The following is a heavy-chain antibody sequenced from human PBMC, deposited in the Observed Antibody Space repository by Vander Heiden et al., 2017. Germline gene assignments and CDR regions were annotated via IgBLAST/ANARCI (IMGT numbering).Heavy chain of an antibody. D-gene: IGHD6-19*01. CDR2: ISSLGT. J-gene: IGHJ4*02. CDR3: ARDTGWYAPLDS. V-gene: IGHV3-23*01. Sequence: EVQLFESGRDLEQPGGSLRLPRAASGFTFSNYVMSWVRQAPGTGLQWVSTISSLGTFYADSVKGRFTISRDDSKSTLYLQMSSLRAEDTALYYCARDTGWYAPLDSWGQGTLVTVSS. CDR1: GFTFSNYV.